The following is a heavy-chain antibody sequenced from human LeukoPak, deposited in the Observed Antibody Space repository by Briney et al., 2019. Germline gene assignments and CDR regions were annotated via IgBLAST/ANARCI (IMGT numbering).Heavy chain of an antibody. V-gene: IGHV3-23*01. CDR2: IRGSGDST. J-gene: IGHJ3*02. CDR3: AKGLGDFGRTGGFDI. D-gene: IGHD2-21*02. Sequence: GGSLRLSCAASGFTFSDYYMNWFRQAPGKGLEWVSAIRGSGDSTHYADSVRGRFTISRDNSKNTLYLEMNSLRAEDTAVYYCAKGLGDFGRTGGFDIWGQGTMVTVSP. CDR1: GFTFSDYY.